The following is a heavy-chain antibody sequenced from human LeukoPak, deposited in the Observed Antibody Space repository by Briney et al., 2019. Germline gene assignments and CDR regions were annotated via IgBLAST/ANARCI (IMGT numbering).Heavy chain of an antibody. CDR1: GGSFSGYY. Sequence: PSETLSLTCAVYGGSFSGYYWCWIRQPPGKGLEWIGEINHSGSTNYNPSLKSRVTISVDTSKNQFSLKLSSVTAADTAVYYCARGRLVDTAMAINYYYYGMDVWGQGTTVTVSS. J-gene: IGHJ6*02. CDR2: INHSGST. CDR3: ARGRLVDTAMAINYYYYGMDV. V-gene: IGHV4-34*01. D-gene: IGHD5-18*01.